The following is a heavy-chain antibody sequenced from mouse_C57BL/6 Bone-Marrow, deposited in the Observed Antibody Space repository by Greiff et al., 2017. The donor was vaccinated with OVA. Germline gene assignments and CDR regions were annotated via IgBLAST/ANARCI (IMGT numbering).Heavy chain of an antibody. CDR1: GYTFTSYW. V-gene: IGHV1-55*01. Sequence: QVQLQQPGAELVKPGASVKMPCKASGYTFTSYWITWVKQRPGQGLEWIGDIYPGSGSTNYNEKFKSKATLTVDTSSSTAYMQLSSLTSEDSAVYYCARVYYGSPYFDYWGQGTTLTVSS. CDR3: ARVYYGSPYFDY. J-gene: IGHJ2*01. D-gene: IGHD1-1*01. CDR2: IYPGSGST.